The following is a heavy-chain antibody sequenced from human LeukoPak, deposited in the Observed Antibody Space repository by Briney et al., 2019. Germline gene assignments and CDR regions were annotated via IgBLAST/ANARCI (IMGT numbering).Heavy chain of an antibody. D-gene: IGHD4-17*01. Sequence: GGSLRLSCAVSGFTFEDYGMSWVRQAPGKGLVWVSRINSDGSSTSYADSVKGRFTISRDNAKNTLYLQMNSLRAEDTAVYYCARRADTVTTLYYYYYYYMDVWGKGTTVTVSS. J-gene: IGHJ6*03. CDR3: ARRADTVTTLYYYYYYYMDV. CDR2: INSDGSST. V-gene: IGHV3-74*01. CDR1: GFTFEDYG.